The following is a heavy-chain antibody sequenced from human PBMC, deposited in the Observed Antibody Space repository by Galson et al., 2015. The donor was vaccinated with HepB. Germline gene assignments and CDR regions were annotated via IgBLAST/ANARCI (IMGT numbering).Heavy chain of an antibody. CDR2: INGDGSIR. Sequence: SLRLSCVVSGSTFRDYWINWVRQAPGKGLVWVSRINGDGSIRNYADAVKGRFTISRDNAKNTLYLQMSNLTAEDTAVYYCAKEDYDLLTGYRYYNYGMDVWGQGTTVTVAS. CDR3: AKEDYDLLTGYRYYNYGMDV. CDR1: GSTFRDYW. V-gene: IGHV3-74*01. D-gene: IGHD3-9*01. J-gene: IGHJ6*02.